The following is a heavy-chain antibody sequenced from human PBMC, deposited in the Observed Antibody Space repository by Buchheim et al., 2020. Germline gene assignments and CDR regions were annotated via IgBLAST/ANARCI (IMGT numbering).Heavy chain of an antibody. J-gene: IGHJ4*02. Sequence: EVQLLESGGGLVQPGGSLRLSCAAPGFTISSYAMRWVRQAPGKGLEWVSTIGSGGNTYYADSVKGRFTISRDNSKNTLSVQMHSLRAEDTAVYYCAKGGPSSLYYFDYWGQGTL. CDR3: AKGGPSSLYYFDY. V-gene: IGHV3-23*01. D-gene: IGHD5-12*01. CDR2: IGSGGNT. CDR1: GFTISSYA.